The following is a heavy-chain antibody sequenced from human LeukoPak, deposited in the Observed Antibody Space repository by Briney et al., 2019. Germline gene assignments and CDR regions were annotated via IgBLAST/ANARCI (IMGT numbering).Heavy chain of an antibody. J-gene: IGHJ4*02. CDR2: ISSDGAYM. Sequence: GGSLRLSCAASGFTFSSYYMNWVRQAPGKGLEWVSSISSDGAYMYYADSMKGRFTVSRDNAKNSLSLQMNSLGAEGTAVYYCSRSGANTGDYFDYWGQGTLVTVSS. CDR1: GFTFSSYY. V-gene: IGHV3-21*01. D-gene: IGHD7-27*01. CDR3: SRSGANTGDYFDY.